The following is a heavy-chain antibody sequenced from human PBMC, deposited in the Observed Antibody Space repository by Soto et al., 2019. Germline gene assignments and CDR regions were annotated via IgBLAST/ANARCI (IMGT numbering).Heavy chain of an antibody. J-gene: IGHJ4*02. CDR2: ISYDGSKK. D-gene: IGHD1-26*01. CDR1: GFTFSNYD. CDR3: AKGSYSGVYSDFDY. Sequence: GGSLRLSCAASGFTFSNYDMYWVRQAPGKGLEWVAVISYDGSKKYYADSVKGRFTLSRDNSKNTLYLQMSSLRPGDTAVYYCAKGSYSGVYSDFDYWGQGTLVTVSS. V-gene: IGHV3-30*18.